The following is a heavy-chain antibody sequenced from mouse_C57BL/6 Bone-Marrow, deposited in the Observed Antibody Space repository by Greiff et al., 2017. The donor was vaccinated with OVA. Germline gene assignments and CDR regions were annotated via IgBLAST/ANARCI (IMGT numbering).Heavy chain of an antibody. V-gene: IGHV2-6*01. CDR2: IWGVGST. D-gene: IGHD2-4*01. CDR1: GFSLTSYG. CDR3: ASALYDYDYYAMDY. J-gene: IGHJ4*01. Sequence: VKLMESGPGLVAPSQSLSITCTVSGFSLTSYGVDWVRQSPGKGLEWLGVIWGVGSTNYNSALKSRLSISKDNSKSQVFLKMNSLQTDDTAMYYCASALYDYDYYAMDYWGQGTSVTVSS.